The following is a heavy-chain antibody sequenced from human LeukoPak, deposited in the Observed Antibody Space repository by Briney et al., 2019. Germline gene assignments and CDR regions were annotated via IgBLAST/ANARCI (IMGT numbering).Heavy chain of an antibody. J-gene: IGHJ4*02. V-gene: IGHV4-59*08. CDR2: IYHSGST. Sequence: SETLSLTCTVSGGSITSYYWSWIRQPPGKGLEWIGYIYHSGSTNYNPPLKSRVTISVETSKNQFSLRLRSVTAADTAVYYCARHIPGNPYFDYWGQETLATVPS. CDR1: GGSITSYY. D-gene: IGHD2/OR15-2a*01. CDR3: ARHIPGNPYFDY.